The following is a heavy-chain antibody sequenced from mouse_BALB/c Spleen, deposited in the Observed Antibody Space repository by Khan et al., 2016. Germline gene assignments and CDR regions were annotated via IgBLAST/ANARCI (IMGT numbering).Heavy chain of an antibody. J-gene: IGHJ2*01. CDR2: IDPANGNT. CDR1: GFNIKDTY. V-gene: IGHV14-3*02. CDR3: ARIDE. Sequence: VRLQQSGAELVKPGASVKLSCTASGFNIKDTYMHWVKQRPEQGLEWIGRIDPANGNTKYDPKFQGKTTITADTSSNTAYLQLSSPTYEDTTVYYCARIDEWGQGTTLTVSS.